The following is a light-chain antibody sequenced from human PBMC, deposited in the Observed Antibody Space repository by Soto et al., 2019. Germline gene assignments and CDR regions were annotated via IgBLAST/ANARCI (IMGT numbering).Light chain of an antibody. J-gene: IGLJ1*01. CDR1: RSNIGSNT. CDR2: SNN. CDR3: SSYAGSNKSV. V-gene: IGLV1-44*01. Sequence: QSVLTQPPSTSGTPGQRVTISCSGSRSNIGSNTVTWYQQLPGTAPKLLIYSNNQRPSGVPDRFSGSKSGTSASLAISGLQSEDEADYYCSSYAGSNKSVFGTGTKVTVL.